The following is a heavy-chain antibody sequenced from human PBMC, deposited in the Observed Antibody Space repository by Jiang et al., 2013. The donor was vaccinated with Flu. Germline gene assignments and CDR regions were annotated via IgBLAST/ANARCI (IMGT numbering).Heavy chain of an antibody. CDR2: ISHSGST. CDR3: ARGRAMTAALFSRVRTGDY. V-gene: IGHV4-34*01. J-gene: IGHJ4*02. D-gene: IGHD2-21*02. Sequence: LKPSETLSLTCAVYGGSFSGYYWNWIRQPPGKGLEWIGEISHSGSTNYNPSLQSRVTISVDTSKNQFSLNLSSVTAADTAVYYCARGRAMTAALFSRVRTGDYWGQGTLVTVSS. CDR1: GGSFSGYY.